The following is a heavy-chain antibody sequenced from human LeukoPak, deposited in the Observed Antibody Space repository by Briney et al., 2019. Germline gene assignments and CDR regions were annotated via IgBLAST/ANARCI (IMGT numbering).Heavy chain of an antibody. CDR3: ARGRAAAGSFGYLYFDY. Sequence: SQTLSLTCTVSGGSISSYYWSWIRQPAGKGLEWIGRIYTSGSTNYNPSLKSRVTMSVDTSKNQFSLKLSSVTAADTAVYYCARGRAAAGSFGYLYFDYWGQGTLVTVSS. V-gene: IGHV4-4*07. J-gene: IGHJ4*02. CDR2: IYTSGST. CDR1: GGSISSYY. D-gene: IGHD6-13*01.